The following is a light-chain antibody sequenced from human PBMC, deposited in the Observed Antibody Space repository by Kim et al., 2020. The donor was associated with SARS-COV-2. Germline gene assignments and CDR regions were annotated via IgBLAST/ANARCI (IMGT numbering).Light chain of an antibody. Sequence: ASVGERVTITCRASQSISSWLAWDQQKPGEAPKLLIYDASSLESGVPSRFSGSGSGTGFTLTISSLQPDDFATYYCQQYNGYPWTFGQGTKVDIK. CDR3: QQYNGYPWT. J-gene: IGKJ1*01. CDR1: QSISSW. CDR2: DAS. V-gene: IGKV1-5*01.